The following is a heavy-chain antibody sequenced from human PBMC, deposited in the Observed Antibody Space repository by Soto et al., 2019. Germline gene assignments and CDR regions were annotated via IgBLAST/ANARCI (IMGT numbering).Heavy chain of an antibody. CDR1: GGSISSGGYS. D-gene: IGHD6-19*01. CDR2: IYHSGST. J-gene: IGHJ5*02. V-gene: IGHV4-30-2*01. CDR3: ARGEAVALGS. Sequence: QLQLQESGSGLVKPSQTLSLTCAVSGGSISSGGYSWSWIRQPPGKGLEWIGYIYHSGSTYYNPSPKRRVTILVDRSKNQFSLKLSSVTAADTALYYCARGEAVALGSWAQGTLVPVSS.